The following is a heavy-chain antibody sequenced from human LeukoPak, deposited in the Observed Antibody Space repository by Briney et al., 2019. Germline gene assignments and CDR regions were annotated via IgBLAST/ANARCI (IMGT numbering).Heavy chain of an antibody. CDR2: INHSGST. J-gene: IGHJ4*02. D-gene: IGHD4-23*01. V-gene: IGHV4-34*01. CDR1: GGSFSGYY. CDR3: ARSTVVTRYFDY. Sequence: SETLSLTCAVYGGSFSGYYWSWIRQPPGKGLEWIGEINHSGSTNYNPSLKSRVTISVDTSKNQFSLKLSSVTAADTTVYYCARSTVVTRYFDYWGQGTLVTVSS.